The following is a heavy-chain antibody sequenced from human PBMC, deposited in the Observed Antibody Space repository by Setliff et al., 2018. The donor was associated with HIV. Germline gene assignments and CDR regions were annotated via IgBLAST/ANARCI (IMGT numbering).Heavy chain of an antibody. CDR2: MNTDGSST. CDR1: GFTFSSYW. Sequence: PGGSLRLSCAASGFTFSSYWMHWVRQAPGKGLVWVFGMNTDGSSTGYADSVKGRFTISRDNAKNTLFLQMNSLRAEDTAVYYCARAQDNYYDSSGYSFDSWGQGSLVTVSS. V-gene: IGHV3-74*01. CDR3: ARAQDNYYDSSGYSFDS. D-gene: IGHD3-22*01. J-gene: IGHJ4*02.